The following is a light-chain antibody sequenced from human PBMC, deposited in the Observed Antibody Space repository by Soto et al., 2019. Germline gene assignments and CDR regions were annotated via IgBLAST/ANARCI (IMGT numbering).Light chain of an antibody. V-gene: IGLV2-11*01. J-gene: IGLJ3*02. CDR1: SSVVGGYNY. Sequence: QSVLTQPRSVSGSPGQTVTISFTGTSSVVGGYNYVSWYQQHPGKAPKVLIYEVTKRPSGVPDRFSGSKSGNTASLTISGLQAEDEADYYCCSYAGSYDWVFGGGTQLTVL. CDR2: EVT. CDR3: CSYAGSYDWV.